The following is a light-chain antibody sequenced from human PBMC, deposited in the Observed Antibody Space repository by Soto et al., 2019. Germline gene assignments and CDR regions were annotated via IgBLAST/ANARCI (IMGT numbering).Light chain of an antibody. J-gene: IGKJ5*01. CDR1: QSVSNN. CDR3: QQYNDWPPIT. Sequence: EIMMTQSPATLSVSPGESATLSCRASQSVSNNLAWYQHKPGQAPRLLIYYASTRATGIPARFSGSGSGTEFTLTISSLQSEDVALYYCQQYNDWPPITFGQGTRLEIK. CDR2: YAS. V-gene: IGKV3-15*01.